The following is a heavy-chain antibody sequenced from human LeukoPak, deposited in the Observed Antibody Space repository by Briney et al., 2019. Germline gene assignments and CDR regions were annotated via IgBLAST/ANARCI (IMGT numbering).Heavy chain of an antibody. V-gene: IGHV4-31*11. CDR3: AKVVGTVVTN. CDR1: GDSISSGDNY. D-gene: IGHD4-23*01. J-gene: IGHJ4*02. CDR2: IYNSGST. Sequence: PSETLSLNCAVSGDSISSGDNYWTWIRHYPGKGLEWIGYIYNSGSTYYNPSLQSRVTISGDTSKNQFSLKLSSVTAADTAVSYCAKVVGTVVTNWGQGTLVTVSS.